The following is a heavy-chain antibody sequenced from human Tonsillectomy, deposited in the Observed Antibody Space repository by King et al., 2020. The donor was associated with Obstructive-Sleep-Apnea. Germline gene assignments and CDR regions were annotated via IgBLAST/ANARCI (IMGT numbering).Heavy chain of an antibody. J-gene: IGHJ4*02. CDR2: IWYVGGNK. V-gene: IGHV3-30*02. Sequence: VQLVESGGGVVQPGGSLRLSLAASGFIFSDYGMHWVRQAPGKGLEWVALIWYVGGNKYYAGSVKGRFTIARDNSKNTLYAQRNRLGVEDTAVYYCAKVGYGSMTVCDNWGQGTLVTVSS. D-gene: IGHD5-12*01. CDR3: AKVGYGSMTVCDN. CDR1: GFIFSDYG.